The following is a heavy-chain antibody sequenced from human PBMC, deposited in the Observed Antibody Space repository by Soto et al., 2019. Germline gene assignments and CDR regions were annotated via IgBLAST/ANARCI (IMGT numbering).Heavy chain of an antibody. Sequence: PSATLFLQCAFITIPTNIRLYSWSWTRQPPGKGLEWIGYIYHSGSTYYNPSLKSRVTISVDRSKNQFSLKLSSVTAADTAVYYCARANPVYAVVWGQ. CDR3: ARANPVYAVV. J-gene: IGHJ1*01. V-gene: IGHV4-30-2*01. CDR1: TIPTNIRLYS. CDR2: IYHSGST. D-gene: IGHD2-2*01.